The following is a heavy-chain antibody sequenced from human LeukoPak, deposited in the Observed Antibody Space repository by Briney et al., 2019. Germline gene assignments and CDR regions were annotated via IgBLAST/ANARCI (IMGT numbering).Heavy chain of an antibody. Sequence: GGSLRLSCAASGFTFSSYGMSWVRQAPGKGLEWVSIISGSGDITYYADSVKGRFTISRDNSKNTLYLQMNNLRAEDTAVYYCAKDVLRFWSGNWFDPWGQGTLVTVSS. V-gene: IGHV3-23*01. CDR1: GFTFSSYG. J-gene: IGHJ5*02. D-gene: IGHD3-3*01. CDR2: ISGSGDIT. CDR3: AKDVLRFWSGNWFDP.